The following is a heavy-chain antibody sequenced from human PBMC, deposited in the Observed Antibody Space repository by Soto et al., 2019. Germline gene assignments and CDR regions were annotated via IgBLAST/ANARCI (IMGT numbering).Heavy chain of an antibody. CDR3: ARGRDAFDI. Sequence: TLSLTCVVSGGSISSGGYSWSWIRQPPGKGLEWIGYIYHSGSTYYNPSLKSRVTISVDRSKNQFSLKLSSVTAADTAVYYCARGRDAFDIWGQGTMVT. CDR1: GGSISSGGYS. J-gene: IGHJ3*02. V-gene: IGHV4-30-2*01. CDR2: IYHSGST.